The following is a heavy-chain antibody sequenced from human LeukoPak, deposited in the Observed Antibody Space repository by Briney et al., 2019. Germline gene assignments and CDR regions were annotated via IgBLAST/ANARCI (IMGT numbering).Heavy chain of an antibody. D-gene: IGHD4-17*01. Sequence: GGSLRLSCAASGFTFDDYAMHRVRQAPGKGLEWVSGISWNSGSIGYADSVKGRFTISRDNAKNSLYLQMNSLRAEDTALYYCATVTESYYYYYGMDVWGQGTTVTVSS. V-gene: IGHV3-9*01. CDR1: GFTFDDYA. J-gene: IGHJ6*02. CDR2: ISWNSGSI. CDR3: ATVTESYYYYYGMDV.